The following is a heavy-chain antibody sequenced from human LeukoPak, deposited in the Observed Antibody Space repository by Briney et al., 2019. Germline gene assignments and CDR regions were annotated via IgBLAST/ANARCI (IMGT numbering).Heavy chain of an antibody. CDR2: IYWNGGST. CDR1: GFIFDDYG. J-gene: IGHJ6*03. V-gene: IGHV3-20*04. Sequence: PGGSLRLSCAASGFIFDDYGMSWVRQAPGKGLEWVSGIYWNGGSTGYADSVKGRFTISRDNAKNSLYLQMNSLRAEDTALYYCATGGRYGATGYYYYYMYVWGKGTTVTVSS. CDR3: ATGGRYGATGYYYYYMYV. D-gene: IGHD1-26*01.